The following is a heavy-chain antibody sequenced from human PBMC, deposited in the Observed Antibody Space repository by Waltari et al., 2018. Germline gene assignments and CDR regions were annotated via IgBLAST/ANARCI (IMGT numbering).Heavy chain of an antibody. V-gene: IGHV5-51*01. Sequence: EVQLVQSGAEVKKHGESLKISCKGSGYSFTSYWIGWVRQMPGKGLEWMGIFYPCYSDTRYSPSFQVQVTISADTSISTAYLQSSSLKASDTAMYYCARHVGSGSYARYDAFDIWGQGTLVTVSS. CDR1: GYSFTSYW. CDR2: FYPCYSDT. J-gene: IGHJ3*02. D-gene: IGHD3-10*01. CDR3: ARHVGSGSYARYDAFDI.